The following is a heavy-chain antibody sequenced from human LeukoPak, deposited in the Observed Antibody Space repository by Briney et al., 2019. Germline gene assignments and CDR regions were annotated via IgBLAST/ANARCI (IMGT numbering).Heavy chain of an antibody. J-gene: IGHJ5*02. CDR2: LSGSGGST. D-gene: IGHD3-3*01. CDR3: AITIFKFDP. V-gene: IGHV3-23*01. Sequence: GGSLRLSCAASGFTFSTYAMSWVRQAPGKGLEWVSALSGSGGSTHYADSVKGRFTISRDNSKNTLYLQMNSLRAEDTAVYYCAITIFKFDPWGQGTLVTVSS. CDR1: GFTFSTYA.